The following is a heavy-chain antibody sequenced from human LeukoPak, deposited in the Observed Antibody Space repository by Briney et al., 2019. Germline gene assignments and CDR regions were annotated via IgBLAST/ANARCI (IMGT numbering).Heavy chain of an antibody. Sequence: SVKVSCKASGGTFSSYAISWVRQAPGQGLEWMGGIIPIFGTANYAQKFQGRVTITADESTSTAYMELSSLRSEDTAVYYCARSGYSGYDAFDIWGQGTMVTVSS. V-gene: IGHV1-69*13. CDR3: ARSGYSGYDAFDI. CDR2: IIPIFGTA. J-gene: IGHJ3*02. D-gene: IGHD5-12*01. CDR1: GGTFSSYA.